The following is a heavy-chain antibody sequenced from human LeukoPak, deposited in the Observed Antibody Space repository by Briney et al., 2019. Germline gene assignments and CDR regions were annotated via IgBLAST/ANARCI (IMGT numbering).Heavy chain of an antibody. CDR1: GGSFSGFY. CDR3: ARASFGDPGYMDV. CDR2: INHSGST. Sequence: SETLSLTCAVYGGSFSGFYWSWNRQPPGKGLEWNGEINHSGSTNYNPSLRSRVTISVDTSKNQFSLNLSSVTAADTAVYYCARASFGDPGYMDVWGKGTTVTISS. J-gene: IGHJ6*03. V-gene: IGHV4-34*01. D-gene: IGHD2/OR15-2a*01.